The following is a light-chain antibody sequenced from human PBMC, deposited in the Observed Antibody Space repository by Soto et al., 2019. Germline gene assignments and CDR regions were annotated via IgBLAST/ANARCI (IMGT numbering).Light chain of an antibody. CDR2: SSN. V-gene: IGLV1-44*01. CDR3: ATWDDSLSGPV. J-gene: IGLJ2*01. Sequence: QSVLTQPPSASGTPGQRVTISCSGSSSNIGGNTVNWYQQVPGTAPKLLIYSSNQRPSGVPDRFSGSKSGTSASLAISGLQSEDEADYYCATWDDSLSGPVFGGGTMLTVL. CDR1: SSNIGGNT.